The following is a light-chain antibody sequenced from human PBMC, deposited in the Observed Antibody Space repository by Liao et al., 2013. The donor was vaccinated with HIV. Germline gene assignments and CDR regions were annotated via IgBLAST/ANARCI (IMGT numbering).Light chain of an antibody. V-gene: IGLV3-27*01. CDR1: NIGNTG. CDR3: YAVADNIWV. J-gene: IGLJ3*02. CDR2: KDS. Sequence: SYVLTQPPSVSVAPGKTATITCGGNNIGNTGVHWYQQKPGQAPVLVIHKDSERRSGIPERFSGSSSGTTVTLTINGAQVEDEADYYCYAVADNIWVFGGGTKLTVL.